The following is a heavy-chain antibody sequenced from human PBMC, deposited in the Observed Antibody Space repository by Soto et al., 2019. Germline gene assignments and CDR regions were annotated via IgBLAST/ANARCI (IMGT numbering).Heavy chain of an antibody. CDR2: ISGSGDNI. J-gene: IGHJ5*02. V-gene: IGHV3-11*01. D-gene: IGHD2-15*01. CDR3: ARGACITCYYDDWFDT. CDR1: GFSFSDYY. Sequence: QVQLVESGGGLVKPGGSLRVSCAASGFSFSDYYMTWIRQAPGKGLEWVSYISGSGDNIHYADSVKGRFTISRDNAKNSLYLQMDGLRVEDTAGYYCARGACITCYYDDWFDTWRQGTLVTVSS.